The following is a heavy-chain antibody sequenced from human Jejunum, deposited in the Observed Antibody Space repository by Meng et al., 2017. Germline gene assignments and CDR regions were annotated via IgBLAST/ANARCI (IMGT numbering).Heavy chain of an antibody. J-gene: IGHJ6*02. CDR2: ISHRGSP. CDR1: GCSIDNYY. V-gene: IGHV4-59*01. D-gene: IGHD3-22*01. Sequence: QVQLQESGPGLVKPSETLSLTCSVSGCSIDNYYWSWIRQPPGEGLEWIGYISHRGSPDYNPSLKSRVTMSIDTSRNQISLKLSSVTAADTAVYYCVRDNWYHDTSGRSSQWRYYGLDVWGQGTTVTVSS. CDR3: VRDNWYHDTSGRSSQWRYYGLDV.